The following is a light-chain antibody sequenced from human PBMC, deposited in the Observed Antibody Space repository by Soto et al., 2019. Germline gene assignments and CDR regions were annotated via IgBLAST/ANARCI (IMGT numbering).Light chain of an antibody. CDR3: KKSYSTPWT. CDR1: QGISNY. J-gene: IGKJ1*01. CDR2: AAS. V-gene: IGKV1-27*01. Sequence: DIQMTQSPSSLSASVGDRVTIPCRASQGISNYLAWYQQKPGKVHNLLIYAASTLQSGVPSRFSGSGSGTDFTLTISSLQPEEVATYYCKKSYSTPWTVGHGNKVDIK.